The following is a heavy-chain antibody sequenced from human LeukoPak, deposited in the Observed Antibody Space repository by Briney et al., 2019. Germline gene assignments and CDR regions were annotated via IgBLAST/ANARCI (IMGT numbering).Heavy chain of an antibody. Sequence: GGSLRLSCAASGFTFSSYWMSWVSQAPGKGLEWVANINQDGSEKYYVDSVKGRFTISRDNAKNSLYLQMNSLRAEDTAVYYCARDIDDSSGYYDYWGQGTLVTVSS. CDR2: INQDGSEK. CDR1: GFTFSSYW. V-gene: IGHV3-7*01. D-gene: IGHD3-22*01. CDR3: ARDIDDSSGYYDY. J-gene: IGHJ4*02.